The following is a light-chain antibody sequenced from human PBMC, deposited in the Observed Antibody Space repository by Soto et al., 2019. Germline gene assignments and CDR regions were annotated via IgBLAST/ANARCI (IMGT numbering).Light chain of an antibody. V-gene: IGKV1-5*01. Sequence: IQMTQSPSSLSASVGDRVTITFRASQTIDSWVAWYQQKPGKAPKLLVYDATSLESGVSSRFSGSGYGTDFTLSINNLQPDDFATYYCQQYNRLITFGQGTRLEI. J-gene: IGKJ5*01. CDR1: QTIDSW. CDR2: DAT. CDR3: QQYNRLIT.